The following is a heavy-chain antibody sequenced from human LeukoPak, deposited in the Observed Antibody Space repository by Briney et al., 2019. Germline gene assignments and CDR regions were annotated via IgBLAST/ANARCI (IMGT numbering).Heavy chain of an antibody. CDR2: INHSGST. J-gene: IGHJ4*02. CDR1: GGSFSGYY. V-gene: IGHV4-34*01. D-gene: IGHD6-13*01. Sequence: SETLSLTCAVYGGSFSGYYWSWIRQPPGKGLEWIGEINHSGSTNYNPSHKSRVTISVDTSKNQFSLKLSSVTAADTAVYYCARAAQLVRDFDYWGQGTLVTVSS. CDR3: ARAAQLVRDFDY.